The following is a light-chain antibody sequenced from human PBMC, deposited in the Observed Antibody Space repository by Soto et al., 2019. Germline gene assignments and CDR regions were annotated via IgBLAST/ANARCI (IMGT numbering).Light chain of an antibody. CDR1: SSDVGGYNY. J-gene: IGLJ2*01. Sequence: QSALPQPASVSGSPGQSITISCSGTSSDVGGYNYVCWYQQYPGKAPKLMIYDVDNRPSGVSNRFSGSRSGNTASLTISGLQAEDEADYYCSSYTSSNTVVFGGGTKLTVL. CDR3: SSYTSSNTVV. V-gene: IGLV2-14*01. CDR2: DVD.